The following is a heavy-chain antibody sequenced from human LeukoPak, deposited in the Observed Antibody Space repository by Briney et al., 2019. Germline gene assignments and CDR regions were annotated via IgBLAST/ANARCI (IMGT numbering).Heavy chain of an antibody. D-gene: IGHD2-15*01. CDR1: GGSFSGYY. CDR2: INHSGST. CDR3: ARGRCSGGSCYSRRYYYYGMDV. V-gene: IGHV4-34*01. J-gene: IGHJ6*02. Sequence: SETLSLTCAVYGGSFSGYYWSWIRQPPGQGLEGIGEINHSGSTNYNPSLKSRVTISVDTSKNQFSLKLSSVTAADTAVYYCARGRCSGGSCYSRRYYYYGMDVWGQGTTVTVSS.